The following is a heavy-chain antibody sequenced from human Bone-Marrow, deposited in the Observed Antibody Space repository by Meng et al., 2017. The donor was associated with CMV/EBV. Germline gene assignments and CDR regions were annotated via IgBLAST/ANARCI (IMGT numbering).Heavy chain of an antibody. CDR1: RFSVNTNY. J-gene: IGHJ4*02. CDR2: IHSGGTT. D-gene: IGHD6-13*01. CDR3: ARSLNTAADY. Sequence: GESLKISCAASRFSVNTNYMSWVRQTPGKGLEWVSIIHSGGTTHYADSVRGRFTISRDHTKNTLYLQMTSLRPDDSGVYYCARSLNTAADYWGQGPLVPVSS. V-gene: IGHV3-66*02.